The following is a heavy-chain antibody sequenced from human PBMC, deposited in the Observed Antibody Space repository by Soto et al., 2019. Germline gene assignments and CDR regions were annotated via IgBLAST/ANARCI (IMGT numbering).Heavy chain of an antibody. Sequence: RASVKVSCKASGYTFTGYYMHWVRQAPGQGLEWMGGINPNSGGTNYAQKFQGRVTMTRDTSISTAYMELSRLRSDDTAVYYCAADYHDSSGYCFGYWGQGTLVTVSS. CDR2: INPNSGGT. CDR3: AADYHDSSGYCFGY. J-gene: IGHJ4*02. CDR1: GYTFTGYY. D-gene: IGHD3-22*01. V-gene: IGHV1-2*02.